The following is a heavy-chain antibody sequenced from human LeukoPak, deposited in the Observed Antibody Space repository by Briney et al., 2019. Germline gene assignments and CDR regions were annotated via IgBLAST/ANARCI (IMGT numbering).Heavy chain of an antibody. CDR2: INPNSGGT. D-gene: IGHD3-10*01. J-gene: IGHJ4*02. V-gene: IGHV1-2*02. CDR3: ARVRYFAVRGVIRYFDY. CDR1: GYTFTGYY. Sequence: ASVKVSCKASGYTFTGYYMHWVRQAPGQGLEWMGWINPNSGGTNYAQKFQGRVTMTRDTSTSTAYMELSRLRSDDTAVYYCARVRYFAVRGVIRYFDYWGQGTLVTVSS.